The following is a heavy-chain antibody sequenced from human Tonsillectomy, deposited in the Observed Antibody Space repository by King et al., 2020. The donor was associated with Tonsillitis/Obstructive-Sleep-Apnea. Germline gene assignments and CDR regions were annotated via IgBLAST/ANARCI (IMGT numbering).Heavy chain of an antibody. Sequence: VQLVESGGGLVKPGGSLRLSFAASGFTFSSYSMNWVRQAPGRGLEWVSSISSSSSYIYYADSVKGRFTISRDNAKNSLYLQMNSLRAEDTAVYYCARDSRVVAATRNDYWGQGTLVTVSS. CDR2: ISSSSSYI. J-gene: IGHJ4*02. D-gene: IGHD2-15*01. V-gene: IGHV3-21*01. CDR3: ARDSRVVAATRNDY. CDR1: GFTFSSYS.